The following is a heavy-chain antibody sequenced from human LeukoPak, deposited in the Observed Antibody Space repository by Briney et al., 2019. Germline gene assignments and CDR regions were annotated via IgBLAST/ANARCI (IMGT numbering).Heavy chain of an antibody. CDR3: ARHTQTYYYDSSGVDP. CDR1: GGSISSYY. V-gene: IGHV4-59*12. J-gene: IGHJ5*02. D-gene: IGHD3-22*01. CDR2: IYYSGST. Sequence: PSETLSLTCTVSGGSISSYYWSWIRQPPGKGLEWIGYIYYSGSTNYNPSLKSRVTISVDTSKNQFSLKLSSVTAADTAVYYCARHTQTYYYDSSGVDPWGQGTLVTVSS.